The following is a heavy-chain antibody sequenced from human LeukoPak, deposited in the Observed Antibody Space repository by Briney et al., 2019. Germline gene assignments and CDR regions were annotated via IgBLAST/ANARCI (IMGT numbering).Heavy chain of an antibody. Sequence: GGSLRLSCAASGFTFSSYAMSWVRQAPGKGLEWVSAISGSGGSTYYADSVKGRFTISRDNYKNTLYLQMNSLRAEDTAVYYCAKGGCGGTRLAAAGIYYYYMDVWGKGTTVTVSS. CDR3: AKGGCGGTRLAAAGIYYYYMDV. CDR2: ISGSGGST. CDR1: GFTFSSYA. J-gene: IGHJ6*03. V-gene: IGHV3-23*01. D-gene: IGHD6-13*01.